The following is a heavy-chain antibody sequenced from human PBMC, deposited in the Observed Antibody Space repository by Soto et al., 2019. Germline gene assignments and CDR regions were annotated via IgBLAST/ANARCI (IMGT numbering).Heavy chain of an antibody. CDR2: VSSSGDDT. Sequence: PGGSLRLSCAASGFIFTNYAMTWVRQAPGKGLEWVSGVSSSGDDTYYADSVKGRFTISRDNSKNTLYLQMNTLRAEDTAVYFCAKDRGVVYYYAMDVWGQGTTVTVSS. V-gene: IGHV3-23*01. CDR3: AKDRGVVYYYAMDV. J-gene: IGHJ6*02. CDR1: GFIFTNYA. D-gene: IGHD3-10*01.